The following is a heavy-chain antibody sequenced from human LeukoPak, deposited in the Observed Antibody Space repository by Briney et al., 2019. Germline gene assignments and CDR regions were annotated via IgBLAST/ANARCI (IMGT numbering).Heavy chain of an antibody. D-gene: IGHD3-10*01. Sequence: ASVKVSCKASGYTFTSYGINWVRQATGQGLEWMGWMNPNSGNTGYAQKFQGRVTMTSNTSISTAYMELSSLRSEDTAVYYCARVTVLLWFGEPHAYGMDVWGQGTTVTVSS. J-gene: IGHJ6*02. CDR3: ARVTVLLWFGEPHAYGMDV. V-gene: IGHV1-8*01. CDR2: MNPNSGNT. CDR1: GYTFTSYG.